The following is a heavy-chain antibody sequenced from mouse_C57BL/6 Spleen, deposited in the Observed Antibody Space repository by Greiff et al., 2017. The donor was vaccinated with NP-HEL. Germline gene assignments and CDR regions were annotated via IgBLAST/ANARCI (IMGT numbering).Heavy chain of an antibody. CDR3: ARPNYYGSSLWYFDV. J-gene: IGHJ1*03. CDR1: GYTFTSYW. CDR2: IDPSDSYT. V-gene: IGHV1-50*01. D-gene: IGHD1-1*01. Sequence: VQLQQPGAELVKPGASVKLSCKASGYTFTSYWMQWVKQRPGQGLEWIGEIDPSDSYTNYNQKFKGKATLTVDTSSSTAYMQLSSLTSEDSAVYYCARPNYYGSSLWYFDVWGTGTTVTVSS.